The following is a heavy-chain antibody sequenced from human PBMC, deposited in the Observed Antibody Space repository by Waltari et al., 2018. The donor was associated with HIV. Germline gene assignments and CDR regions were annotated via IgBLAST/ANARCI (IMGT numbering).Heavy chain of an antibody. Sequence: EVQLVESGGGLVQPGGSLRLSCAASGFTFSNYAMSWVRQAPGKGLEWVSTIRGSGSSKYYADSVKGRFTISRDKSRNTLYLQMNSLRAEDTAVYYCAKDYAAAGRDDTFDIWGQGTMVTVSS. CDR1: GFTFSNYA. J-gene: IGHJ3*02. CDR2: IRGSGSSK. D-gene: IGHD6-13*01. V-gene: IGHV3-23*04. CDR3: AKDYAAAGRDDTFDI.